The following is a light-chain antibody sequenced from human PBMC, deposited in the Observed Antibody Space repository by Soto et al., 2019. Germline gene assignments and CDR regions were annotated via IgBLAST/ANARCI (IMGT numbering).Light chain of an antibody. V-gene: IGKV3-15*01. CDR3: QRYNRWPRT. J-gene: IGKJ1*01. CDR1: QSVSTN. CDR2: DAS. Sequence: EAVMTQAPATLLLSPGERATLSCRASQSVSTNLAWYQQKPGQAPRLLIYDASTRATGIPVRFSGSGSGTEFTLSISSVQSEDFAIFYCQRYNRWPRTFGQGTNVDIK.